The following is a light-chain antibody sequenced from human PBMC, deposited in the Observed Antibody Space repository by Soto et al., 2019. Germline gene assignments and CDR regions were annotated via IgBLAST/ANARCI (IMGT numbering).Light chain of an antibody. CDR3: QQRYSTPLT. CDR1: QSISSY. CDR2: AAS. V-gene: IGKV1-39*01. Sequence: DIHMTQSPSSLSASVGDRVTITCRASQSISSYLNWYQQKPGKAPKLLIYAASSLQSGVPSRFSGSGSGTDFTLTISSLQPEDFATYYCQQRYSTPLTFGGGTKVDIK. J-gene: IGKJ4*01.